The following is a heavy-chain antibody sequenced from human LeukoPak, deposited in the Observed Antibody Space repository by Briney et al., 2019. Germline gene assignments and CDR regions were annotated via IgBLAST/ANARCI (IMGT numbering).Heavy chain of an antibody. CDR1: GGSISSSGYY. J-gene: IGHJ4*02. Sequence: SESLSLTCTVSGGSISSSGYYWTWIRQPPGKGLEWIGYISYSWSTYYNPSLNSRITISSDTSKNQFSLNMNSVTAADTAVYYCATSGDFGSLAYWGQGTLVTVSS. CDR2: ISYSWST. D-gene: IGHD2/OR15-2a*01. CDR3: ATSGDFGSLAY. V-gene: IGHV4-31*03.